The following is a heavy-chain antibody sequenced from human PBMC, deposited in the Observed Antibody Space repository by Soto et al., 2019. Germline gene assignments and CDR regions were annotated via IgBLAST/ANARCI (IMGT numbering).Heavy chain of an antibody. CDR3: ARHLSVAAAGFDY. V-gene: IGHV4-39*01. Sequence: PSETLSLTCTVSGGSISSSSYYWGWIRQPPGKGLEWIGSIYYSGSTYYNPSLKSRVSISVDTSKNQFSLKLSSVTAADTAVYYCARHLSVAAAGFDYWGQGTLVTVSS. CDR1: GGSISSSSYY. J-gene: IGHJ4*02. D-gene: IGHD6-13*01. CDR2: IYYSGST.